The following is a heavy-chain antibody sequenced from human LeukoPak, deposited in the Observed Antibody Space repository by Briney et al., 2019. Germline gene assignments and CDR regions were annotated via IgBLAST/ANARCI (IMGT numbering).Heavy chain of an antibody. Sequence: SETLSLTCTVSGGSISSSSYYWGWIRQPPGKGLEWIGSIYYNGSTYYNPSLKSRVTISVDTSKNQFSLKLSSVTAADTAVYYCATLGARVYWGQGTLVTVSS. V-gene: IGHV4-39*01. D-gene: IGHD1-26*01. CDR1: GGSISSSSYY. CDR2: IYYNGST. CDR3: ATLGARVY. J-gene: IGHJ4*02.